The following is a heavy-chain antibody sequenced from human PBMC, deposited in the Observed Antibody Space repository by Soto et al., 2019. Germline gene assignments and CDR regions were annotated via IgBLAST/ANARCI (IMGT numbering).Heavy chain of an antibody. D-gene: IGHD1-26*01. CDR3: ARVGGSYYGYWFDP. CDR2: IYYSGST. Sequence: SETLSLTCTVSGGSISSHYWIWIRQPPGKGLEWIGYIYYSGSTNYNPSLKSRVTISVDTSKNQFSLKLSSVTAADTAVYYCARVGGSYYGYWFDPWGQGTLVTVSS. CDR1: GGSISSHY. V-gene: IGHV4-59*11. J-gene: IGHJ5*02.